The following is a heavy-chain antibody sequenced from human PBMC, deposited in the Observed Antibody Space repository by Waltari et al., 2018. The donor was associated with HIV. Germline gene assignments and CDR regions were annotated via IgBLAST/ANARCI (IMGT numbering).Heavy chain of an antibody. CDR2: INHSGST. CDR3: ARGTLQYYGSGSPTRWFDP. Sequence: QVQLQQWGAGLLEPSETMSLTVAVYGGYFSRYYCSLFLQPPGTGLEWIGEINHSGSTNYNPSLKSRVTISVDTSKNQFSLKLSSVTAADTAVYYCARGTLQYYGSGSPTRWFDPWGQGTLVTVSS. V-gene: IGHV4-34*01. J-gene: IGHJ5*02. D-gene: IGHD3-10*01. CDR1: GGYFSRYY.